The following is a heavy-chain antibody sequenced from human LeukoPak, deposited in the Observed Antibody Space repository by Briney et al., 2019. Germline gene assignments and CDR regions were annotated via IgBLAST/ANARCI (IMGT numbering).Heavy chain of an antibody. CDR3: AKDRYSYAFEYSDS. D-gene: IGHD5-18*01. CDR2: ISNDGSKK. V-gene: IGHV3-30*18. J-gene: IGHJ4*02. CDR1: GFTFSSYG. Sequence: GGSLRLSCAASGFTFSSYGMHWVRQAPGKGLDWVAVISNDGSKKYYADSVKGRFTISRDNSKNTLSLQVSSLRTEDTVVYYCAKDRYSYAFEYSDSWGQGTLVTVPS.